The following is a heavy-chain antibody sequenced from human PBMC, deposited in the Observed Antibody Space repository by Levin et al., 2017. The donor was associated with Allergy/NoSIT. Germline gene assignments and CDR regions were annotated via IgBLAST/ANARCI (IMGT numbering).Heavy chain of an antibody. D-gene: IGHD6-13*01. CDR1: GFTFNTQA. CDR3: TTGSSWYYFDS. V-gene: IGHV3-64D*06. Sequence: PGESLKISCSASGFTFNTQAIHWVRQTPGKGLEYVSSISTNGMTTSYADSVKGRFTISRDNSKNTAFLQMSSLRAEDTAVYYCTTGSSWYYFDSWGQGTLVTVSS. J-gene: IGHJ4*02. CDR2: ISTNGMTT.